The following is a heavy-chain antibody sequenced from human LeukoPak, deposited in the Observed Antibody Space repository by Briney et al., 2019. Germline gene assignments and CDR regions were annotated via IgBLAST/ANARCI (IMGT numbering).Heavy chain of an antibody. CDR3: PRGGGSSNYYYYYYMDV. Sequence: SETLSLTCTVSGGSLSSYYWSWLRQPPGKGLEWSGYSYYSGSTNYNPSLAFRVTISLDTSKKQFSLTLSSFTSAPQPVYCFPRGGGSSNYYYYYYMDVWGNGTTVTVSS. CDR1: GGSLSSYY. CDR2: SYYSGST. D-gene: IGHD6-13*01. J-gene: IGHJ6*03. V-gene: IGHV4-59*01.